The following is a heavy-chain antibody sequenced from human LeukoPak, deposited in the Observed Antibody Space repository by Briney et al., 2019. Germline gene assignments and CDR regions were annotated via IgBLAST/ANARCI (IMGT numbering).Heavy chain of an antibody. J-gene: IGHJ3*02. Sequence: SETLSLTCAVYGGSFRGDDWSWIRQPPGKGLEWIGEINHSGSTNYNPSLKSRVTISVDTSKNQFSLKLSPVTAADTAVYYCARSDAFDIWGQGTMVTVSS. V-gene: IGHV4-34*01. CDR3: ARSDAFDI. CDR1: GGSFRGDD. CDR2: INHSGST.